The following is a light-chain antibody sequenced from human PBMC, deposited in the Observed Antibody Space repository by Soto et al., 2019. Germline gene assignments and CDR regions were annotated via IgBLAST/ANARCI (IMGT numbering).Light chain of an antibody. Sequence: EIVLTQSPGTLSLSPGERATLSCRASQSVSSSYLAWYQQTPGQAPRLLIYGASNRATGIPDRFSGSGSGTDFTLTISRLEPEDFAVVYCQHHGSSSWTFGQGTKVEIK. CDR2: GAS. V-gene: IGKV3-20*01. CDR1: QSVSSSY. J-gene: IGKJ1*01. CDR3: QHHGSSSWT.